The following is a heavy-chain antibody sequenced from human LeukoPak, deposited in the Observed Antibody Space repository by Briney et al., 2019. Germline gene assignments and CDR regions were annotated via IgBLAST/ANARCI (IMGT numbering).Heavy chain of an antibody. V-gene: IGHV4-34*01. CDR2: INHSGST. D-gene: IGHD3-10*01. CDR1: GGSFSGYY. J-gene: IGHJ3*02. CDR3: ARPRTYGSGRDAFDI. Sequence: SETLSLTCAVYGGSFSGYYWSWIRQPPGKGLEWIGEINHSGSTNYNPSLKSRVTLSVDTSKNQFSLKLSSVTAADTAVYYCARPRTYGSGRDAFDIWGQGTMVTVSS.